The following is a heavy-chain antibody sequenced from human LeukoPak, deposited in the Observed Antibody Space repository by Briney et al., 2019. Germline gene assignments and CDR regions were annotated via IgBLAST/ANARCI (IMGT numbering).Heavy chain of an antibody. D-gene: IGHD3-22*01. CDR3: AREGDPSSGDFDY. CDR1: GGSISSYY. J-gene: IGHJ4*02. CDR2: ISGGSGTI. V-gene: IGHV3-23*01. Sequence: ETLSLTCTVSGGSISSYYWSWIRQPPGKGLEWVSSISGGSGTINYADSVKGRFIISRDNSKNTLYLQMNSLRAEDTAVYYCAREGDPSSGDFDYWGQGTLVTVSS.